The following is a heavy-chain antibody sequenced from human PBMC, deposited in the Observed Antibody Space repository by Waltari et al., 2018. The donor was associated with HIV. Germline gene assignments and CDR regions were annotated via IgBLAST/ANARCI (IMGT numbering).Heavy chain of an antibody. D-gene: IGHD3-22*01. Sequence: QVHLVQSGAELRKPGASVTVSCKASGYNFTNYGITWVRQAPGQGLEWMGWISGYNGDTKYAQKVRGRVTMTTDTSTSTAYLEMGSLRFDDTAVYYCARDYYYGSSGYYSDYWGQGTLVTVSS. CDR2: ISGYNGDT. CDR3: ARDYYYGSSGYYSDY. CDR1: GYNFTNYG. V-gene: IGHV1-18*01. J-gene: IGHJ4*02.